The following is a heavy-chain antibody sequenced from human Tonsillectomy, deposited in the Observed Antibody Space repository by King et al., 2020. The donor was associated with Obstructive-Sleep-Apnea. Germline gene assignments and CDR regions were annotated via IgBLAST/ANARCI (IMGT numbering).Heavy chain of an antibody. Sequence: VQLVESGGGLVKPGGSLSLSCAVSGFTFRCYSMNWCRQAPAKGLEWVSSISSSSSYIYYADSVKGRFTVSRDNAKNSLYPQINSLRAEDTAVYYCARDSHHYDILTGDESGAFDIWGQGTMVTVSS. J-gene: IGHJ3*02. D-gene: IGHD3-9*01. CDR3: ARDSHHYDILTGDESGAFDI. CDR1: GFTFRCYS. V-gene: IGHV3-21*01. CDR2: ISSSSSYI.